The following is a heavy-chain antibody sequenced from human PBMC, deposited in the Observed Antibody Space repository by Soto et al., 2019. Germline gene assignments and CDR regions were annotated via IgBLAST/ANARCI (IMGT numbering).Heavy chain of an antibody. J-gene: IGHJ6*02. CDR1: GGTFSGYV. D-gene: IGHD5-18*01. CDR2: IVPIFGTA. CDR3: ACQFVDTAMARGQYYGIDV. Sequence: SVKVSCKASGGTFSGYVISWVRQAPGQGFEWMGGIVPIFGTADYAQKFQGRVTITADKSTSTAYMELSRRRSEDTAVYYCACQFVDTAMARGQYYGIDVWGQGTAVTVSS. V-gene: IGHV1-69*06.